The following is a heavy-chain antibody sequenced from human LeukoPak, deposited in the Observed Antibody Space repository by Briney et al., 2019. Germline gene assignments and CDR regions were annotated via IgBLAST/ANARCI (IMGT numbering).Heavy chain of an antibody. D-gene: IGHD6-13*01. CDR1: GFTLSTYS. CDR2: ISTGSSDI. V-gene: IGHV3-21*01. J-gene: IGHJ6*02. Sequence: GGSLRLSCAASGFTLSTYSMNWVRQAPGKGLEWFSSISTGSSDIYYADSVKGRFTISRDNAKNSLYLQMNSLRVEDTAVYYCARDAFASSWPNYYYGMDVWGQGTTVTVSS. CDR3: ARDAFASSWPNYYYGMDV.